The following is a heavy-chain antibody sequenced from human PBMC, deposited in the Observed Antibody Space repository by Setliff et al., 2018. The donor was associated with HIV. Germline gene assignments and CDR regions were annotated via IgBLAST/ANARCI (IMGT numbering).Heavy chain of an antibody. V-gene: IGHV1-2*06. Sequence: ASVKVSCKASGYTFTAYYIHWVRQAPGHELQLMGRIEPSSGGTNYIQKFQGRVTITRDTSIYTVYMELTGLTSDDTAVYYCARQDHSSVNTGSLYAFDVWGQGTMVTVSS. CDR2: IEPSSGGT. CDR3: ARQDHSSVNTGSLYAFDV. J-gene: IGHJ3*01. CDR1: GYTFTAYY. D-gene: IGHD2-8*02.